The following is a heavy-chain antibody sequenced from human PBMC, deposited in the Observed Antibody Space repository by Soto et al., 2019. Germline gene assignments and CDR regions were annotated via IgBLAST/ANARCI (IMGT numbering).Heavy chain of an antibody. CDR3: ARAGFSYGHLLF. CDR1: GGPIKTGDYY. V-gene: IGHV4-30-4*01. CDR2: VFYSGAT. D-gene: IGHD3-10*01. J-gene: IGHJ4*02. Sequence: SETLSLTCNVSGGPIKTGDYYWKWIRQPPGKGLEWIGYVFYSGATNYSPSLKSRAAISMDTSKNQFSLSLTSVTAADTAVYYCARAGFSYGHLLFWGQGIRVTVSS.